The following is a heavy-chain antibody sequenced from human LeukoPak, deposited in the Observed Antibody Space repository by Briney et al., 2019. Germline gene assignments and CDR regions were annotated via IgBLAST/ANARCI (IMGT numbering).Heavy chain of an antibody. Sequence: GSLRLSCAASGFTFSSYAMHWIRQSPGKGLEWIGEIHHSGSTNYNPSLKSRVTISVDVSKNHFALSLSSVTAADTAIYYCARVPPARVGTFDYWGQGTLVTVSS. D-gene: IGHD1-26*01. CDR1: GFTFSSYA. CDR3: ARVPPARVGTFDY. J-gene: IGHJ4*02. CDR2: IHHSGST. V-gene: IGHV4-34*01.